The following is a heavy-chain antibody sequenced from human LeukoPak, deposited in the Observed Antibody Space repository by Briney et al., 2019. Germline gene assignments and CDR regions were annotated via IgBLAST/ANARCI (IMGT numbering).Heavy chain of an antibody. CDR2: INHSGST. CDR1: GGSFSGYY. D-gene: IGHD6-19*01. J-gene: IGHJ5*02. Sequence: SETLSLTCAVDGGSFSGYYWSWIRQPPGKGLEWIGEINHSGSTNYNPSLKSRVTISVDTSKNQFSLKLSSVTAADTAVYYCARDPLAVAGTFEFDPWGQGTLVTVSS. V-gene: IGHV4-34*01. CDR3: ARDPLAVAGTFEFDP.